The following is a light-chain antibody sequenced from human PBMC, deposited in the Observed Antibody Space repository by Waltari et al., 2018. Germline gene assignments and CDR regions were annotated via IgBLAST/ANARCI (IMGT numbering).Light chain of an antibody. CDR3: QHYVRLPAT. CDR1: QSVSRA. J-gene: IGKJ1*01. CDR2: GAS. Sequence: EIVLTQSPGSLSSSPGERVTLSCRASQSVSRALAWYQQKPGQAPRLLIFGASNRATGIPDKFSGSGSETDFSLTIRRLEPEDFAVYYCQHYVRLPATFGRGTKVEIK. V-gene: IGKV3-20*01.